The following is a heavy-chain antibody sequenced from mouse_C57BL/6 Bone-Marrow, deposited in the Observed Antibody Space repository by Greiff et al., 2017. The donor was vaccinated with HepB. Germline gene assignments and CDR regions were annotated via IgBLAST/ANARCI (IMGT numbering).Heavy chain of an antibody. CDR1: GFTFTDYY. Sequence: DVKLVESGGGLVQPGGSLSLSCAASGFTFTDYYMSWVRQPPGKALEWLGFIRNKANGYTTEYSASVKGRFTISRDNSQSILYLQMNALRAEDSATYYCARYNYGSSYEGFAYWGQGTLVTVSA. V-gene: IGHV7-3*01. J-gene: IGHJ3*01. CDR2: IRNKANGYTT. D-gene: IGHD1-1*01. CDR3: ARYNYGSSYEGFAY.